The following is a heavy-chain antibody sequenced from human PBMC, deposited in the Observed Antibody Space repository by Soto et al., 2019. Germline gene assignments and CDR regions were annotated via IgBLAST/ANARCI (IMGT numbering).Heavy chain of an antibody. Sequence: VASVKVSCKASGYTFTSYGISWVRQAPGQGLEWMGWISAYNGNTNYAQKLQGRVTMTTDTSTSTAYMELRSLRSDDTAVYYCARVVSSGGYDYVWGSYRPFGMDVWGQGTTVTVSS. D-gene: IGHD3-16*02. J-gene: IGHJ6*02. CDR2: ISAYNGNT. CDR3: ARVVSSGGYDYVWGSYRPFGMDV. V-gene: IGHV1-18*04. CDR1: GYTFTSYG.